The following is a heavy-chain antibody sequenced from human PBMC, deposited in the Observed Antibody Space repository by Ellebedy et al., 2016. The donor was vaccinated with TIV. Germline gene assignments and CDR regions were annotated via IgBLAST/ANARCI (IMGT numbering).Heavy chain of an antibody. Sequence: GGSLRLSXTTSGFSFRDAWMSWVRQAPGRGLEWVGVVKAGFKVGKTAFAAPVKGRFTMSRTDSMSTVYLQMNSLKIEDTAVYYCTTGARQRYDKNSFYSFDYWGQGALVTVSS. CDR1: GFSFRDAW. CDR2: VKAGFKVGKT. J-gene: IGHJ4*02. D-gene: IGHD3-22*01. CDR3: TTGARQRYDKNSFYSFDY. V-gene: IGHV3-15*01.